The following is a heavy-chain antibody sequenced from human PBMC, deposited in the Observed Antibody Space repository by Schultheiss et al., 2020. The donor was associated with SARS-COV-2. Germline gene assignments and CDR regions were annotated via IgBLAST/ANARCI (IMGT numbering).Heavy chain of an antibody. Sequence: SQTLSLTCAVYGGSFSGYYWSWIRQPPGKGLEWIGEINHSGSTNYNPSLKSRVTISVDTFKNQFSLKLSSVTAADTAVYYCARGRKYWGVLFVYWGQGTMVTVSS. CDR2: INHSGST. CDR3: ARGRKYWGVLFVY. J-gene: IGHJ4*02. V-gene: IGHV4-34*01. D-gene: IGHD2-8*01. CDR1: GGSFSGYY.